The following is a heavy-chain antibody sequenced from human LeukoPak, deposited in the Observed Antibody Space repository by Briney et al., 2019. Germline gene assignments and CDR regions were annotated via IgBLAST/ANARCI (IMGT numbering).Heavy chain of an antibody. CDR2: IWYDGSNK. V-gene: IGHV3-33*08. D-gene: IGHD3-10*01. J-gene: IGHJ3*02. Sequence: GRSLRLSCAASGFTFSSYGMHWVRQAPGKGLEWVAVIWYDGSNKYYADSVKGRFTISRDNSKNTLYLQMNSLRAEDTAVYYCARDPNTYYYGSVLDIWGQGTMVTVSS. CDR1: GFTFSSYG. CDR3: ARDPNTYYYGSVLDI.